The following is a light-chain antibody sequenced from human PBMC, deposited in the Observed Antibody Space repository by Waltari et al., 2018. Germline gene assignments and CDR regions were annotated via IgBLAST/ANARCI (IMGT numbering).Light chain of an antibody. CDR3: VLYMGGGIRV. V-gene: IGLV8-61*01. Sequence: QTVVTQEPSFSVSPGGTVTLTCGLSSGSVSTSYYPRWYQQTPGQAPRTLIYSTNTRSSGVPDRFSGSILGNKAALTITGAQADDESDYYCVLYMGGGIRVFGGGTKLTVL. J-gene: IGLJ3*02. CDR2: STN. CDR1: SGSVSTSYY.